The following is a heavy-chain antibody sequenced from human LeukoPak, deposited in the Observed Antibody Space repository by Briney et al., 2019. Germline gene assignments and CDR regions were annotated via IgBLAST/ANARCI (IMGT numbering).Heavy chain of an antibody. J-gene: IGHJ4*02. Sequence: ASVKVSCKASGYTFTGYYMHWVRQAPGQGLEWMGWINPNSGGTNYAQKFQGRVTMTRDTSISTAYMELSRLRSDDTAVYYCARAKPKNMVRGLIMRRESRYYFDYWGQGTLVTVSS. V-gene: IGHV1-2*02. CDR1: GYTFTGYY. CDR2: INPNSGGT. D-gene: IGHD3-10*01. CDR3: ARAKPKNMVRGLIMRRESRYYFDY.